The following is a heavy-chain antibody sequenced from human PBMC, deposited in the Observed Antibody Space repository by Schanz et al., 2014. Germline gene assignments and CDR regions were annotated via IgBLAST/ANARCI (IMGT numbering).Heavy chain of an antibody. CDR2: INPSGGST. Sequence: QLVQSGSEFRKPGASVKVSCKASGYIFTRYYIHWVRQAPGQGLEWMRIINPSGGSTTYAQKFQGRLTMTSDKSTSTVYMVVRSLRSDDTAVYYCARDNLVSSSWYNYYGMDVWGQGTTVTVSS. CDR1: GYIFTRYY. D-gene: IGHD6-13*01. J-gene: IGHJ6*02. V-gene: IGHV1-46*01. CDR3: ARDNLVSSSWYNYYGMDV.